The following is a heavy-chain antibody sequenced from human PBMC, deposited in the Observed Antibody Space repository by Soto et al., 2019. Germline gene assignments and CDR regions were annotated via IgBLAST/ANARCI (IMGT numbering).Heavy chain of an antibody. J-gene: IGHJ5*02. D-gene: IGHD2-2*01. V-gene: IGHV4-34*01. CDR2: INHSGST. CDR3: ARAHNHVVVPAATRPKWFDP. Sequence: PSETLSLTCAAYGGSFSGYYWSWIRQPPGKGLEWIGEINHSGSTNYNPSLKSRVTISVDTSKNQFSLKLSSVTAADTAVYYCARAHNHVVVPAATRPKWFDPWGQGTLVTISS. CDR1: GGSFSGYY.